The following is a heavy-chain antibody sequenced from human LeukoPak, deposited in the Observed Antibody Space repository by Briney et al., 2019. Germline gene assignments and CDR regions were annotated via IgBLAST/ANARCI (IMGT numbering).Heavy chain of an antibody. CDR2: IYPGDSDT. V-gene: IGHV5-51*01. CDR1: RYSFTSYW. J-gene: IGHJ3*02. CDR3: ARHPKPYDAFDI. Sequence: GESLKISCKSSRYSFTSYWIGWVRQIPGKGLEGMGIIYPGDSDTRYSPSFQGQVTISADKSISTAYLQWSSLTASDTAMYYCARHPKPYDAFDIWGQGTMVTVSS.